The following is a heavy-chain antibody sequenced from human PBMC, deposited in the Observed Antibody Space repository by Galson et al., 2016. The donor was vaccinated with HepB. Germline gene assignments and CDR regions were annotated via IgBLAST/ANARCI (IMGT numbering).Heavy chain of an antibody. J-gene: IGHJ6*02. V-gene: IGHV3-30*04. CDR3: ARASDYPDGGGYYRAFYYYGMDV. D-gene: IGHD3-22*01. Sequence: SLRLSCAASGFTFSSYAMNWVRQAPGKGLEWVTIISNDGNNRYYTDSVKGRFTISGDNSKNALYLQMTSLRGDDTAVYYCARASDYPDGGGYYRAFYYYGMDVWGQGTTVTVSS. CDR2: ISNDGNNR. CDR1: GFTFSSYA.